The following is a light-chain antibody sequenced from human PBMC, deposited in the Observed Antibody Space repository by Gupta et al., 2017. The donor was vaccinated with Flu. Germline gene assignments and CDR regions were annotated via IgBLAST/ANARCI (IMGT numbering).Light chain of an antibody. J-gene: IGLJ1*01. CDR2: DVT. CDR3: SSHAGRVTWV. V-gene: IGLV2-11*01. Sequence: QSAPTQPRSVSGSPGQSVTISCTGTSNDVGGYNRVSWYEQRPAKPRNLILYDVTKRPAGVPGRFSGSKSGNTASLTISGLQADEEADYYCSSHAGRVTWVFGTGTTFTVL. CDR1: SNDVGGYNR.